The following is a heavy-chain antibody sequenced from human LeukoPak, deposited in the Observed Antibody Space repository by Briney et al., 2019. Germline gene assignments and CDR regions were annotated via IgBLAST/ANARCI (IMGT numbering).Heavy chain of an antibody. D-gene: IGHD3-3*01. V-gene: IGHV4-59*01. Sequence: SGTLSLTCTVSGGSISSYYWSWIRQPPGKGLEWIGYIYYSGSTNYNPSLKSRVTISVGTSKNQFSLKLSSVTAADTAVYYCARGSHYDFWSGYWPFDYWGQGTLVTVSS. CDR1: GGSISSYY. CDR2: IYYSGST. J-gene: IGHJ4*02. CDR3: ARGSHYDFWSGYWPFDY.